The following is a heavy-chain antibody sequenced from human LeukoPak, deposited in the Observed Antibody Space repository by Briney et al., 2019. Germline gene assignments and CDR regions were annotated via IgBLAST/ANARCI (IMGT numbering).Heavy chain of an antibody. CDR1: GFTFSSYS. D-gene: IGHD1-7*01. CDR3: ARDGNWNYAMYYFDP. CDR2: ISTSSSYI. Sequence: GGSLRLSCAASGFTFSSYSINWVRQAPGKGLEWVSSISTSSSYIYYEDSVKGRFTISRDNAKNSLYLQMNSLRAEDTAVYSCARDGNWNYAMYYFDPWGQGTLVTVSS. V-gene: IGHV3-21*06. J-gene: IGHJ5*02.